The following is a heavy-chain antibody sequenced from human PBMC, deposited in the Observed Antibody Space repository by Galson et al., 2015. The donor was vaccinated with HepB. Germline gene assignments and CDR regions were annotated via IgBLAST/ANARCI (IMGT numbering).Heavy chain of an antibody. CDR3: AKDSAMGYSYGSHWCDP. D-gene: IGHD5-18*01. CDR1: GFTFSNYA. V-gene: IGHV3-23*01. CDR2: ISGSGGST. Sequence: SLRLSCAASGFTFSNYAMSWVRQAPGKGLEWVSGISGSGGSTNYADSVKGRFTISRDNPKNTLYLQVTSLRVEDTAVYYCAKDSAMGYSYGSHWCDPWGQGTLVTVSS. J-gene: IGHJ5*02.